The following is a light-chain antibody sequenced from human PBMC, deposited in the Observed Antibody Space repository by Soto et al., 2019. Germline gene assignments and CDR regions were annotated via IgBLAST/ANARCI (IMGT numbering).Light chain of an antibody. V-gene: IGKV1-39*01. CDR3: QQSCSTPWT. CDR1: QSISSY. CDR2: AAS. Sequence: DIQMTQSPSSLSASVGDRVTITCRASQSISSYLNWYQQKPGKAPKLLIYAASSLQSGVPSRISGSGSGTDFTLTISSLQPEDFATYYCQQSCSTPWTFGQGTKVEIK. J-gene: IGKJ1*01.